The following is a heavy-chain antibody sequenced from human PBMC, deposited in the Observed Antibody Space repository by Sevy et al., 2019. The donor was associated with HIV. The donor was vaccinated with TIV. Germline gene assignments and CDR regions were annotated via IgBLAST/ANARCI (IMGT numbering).Heavy chain of an antibody. Sequence: GGSLRLSCAASGFTFSTYAMSWVRQAPGKGLEWVSAISGSGGSTYYVDSVKGRFTISRDNSKDTLYLQMNSLRAEDTALYYCAKGRSSSYFFDYWGQGTLVTVSS. CDR2: ISGSGGST. D-gene: IGHD6-6*01. CDR1: GFTFSTYA. CDR3: AKGRSSSYFFDY. J-gene: IGHJ4*02. V-gene: IGHV3-23*01.